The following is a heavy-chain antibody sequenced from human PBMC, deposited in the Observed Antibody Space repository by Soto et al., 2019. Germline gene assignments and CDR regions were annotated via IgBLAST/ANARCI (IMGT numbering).Heavy chain of an antibody. CDR3: ASEQQWVVYGASDI. J-gene: IGHJ3*02. Sequence: QVQLVESGGGVVQPGRSLRLSCAASGFSLSTYGMYWVRQAPGKGLEWVAVMWHDGSNKDYADSVKGRFTISRDNSKNTLYLPMNSLRAEDTAVYYCASEQQWVVYGASDIWGQGTMVTVSS. CDR2: MWHDGSNK. V-gene: IGHV3-33*01. CDR1: GFSLSTYG. D-gene: IGHD6-19*01.